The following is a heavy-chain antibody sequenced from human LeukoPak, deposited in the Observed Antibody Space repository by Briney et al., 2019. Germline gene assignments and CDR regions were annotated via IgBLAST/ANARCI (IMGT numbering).Heavy chain of an antibody. CDR3: ARGVVVAGLSHYYYYGMDV. V-gene: IGHV1-69*13. J-gene: IGHJ6*02. Sequence: SVKVSCKASGYTFTTYTINWVRQAPGQGLEWMGRIIPIFGTANYAQKFQGRVTITADESTSTAYMELSSLRSEDTAVYYCARGVVVAGLSHYYYYGMDVWGQGTTVTVSS. D-gene: IGHD2-15*01. CDR1: GYTFTTYT. CDR2: IIPIFGTA.